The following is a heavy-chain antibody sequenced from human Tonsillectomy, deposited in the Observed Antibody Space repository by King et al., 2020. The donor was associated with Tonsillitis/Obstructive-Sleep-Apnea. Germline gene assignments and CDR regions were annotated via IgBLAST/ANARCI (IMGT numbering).Heavy chain of an antibody. Sequence: QLQLQESGPGLVKPSQTLSLTCAISGDSVSSNSAAWNWIRQSPSRGLEWLGRTYYRSKWYNDYEVSVKSRITINPDTSKNQFSLRLNSVTPEDTAVYYCAREGIDYYGSGTPHYSYGMDVWGQGTTVTVSS. CDR3: AREGIDYYGSGTPHYSYGMDV. J-gene: IGHJ6*02. CDR2: TYYRSKWYN. CDR1: GDSVSSNSAA. D-gene: IGHD3-10*01. V-gene: IGHV6-1*01.